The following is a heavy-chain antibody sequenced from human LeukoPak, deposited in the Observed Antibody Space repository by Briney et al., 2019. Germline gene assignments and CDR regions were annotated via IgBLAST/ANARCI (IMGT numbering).Heavy chain of an antibody. V-gene: IGHV4-39*01. CDR2: IYYSGST. D-gene: IGHD3-22*01. CDR3: ATGDYYDSSGYYIGLDMDV. CDR1: GGSISSYY. J-gene: IGHJ6*03. Sequence: SETLSLTCTVSGGSISSYYWGWIRQPPGKGLEWIGSIYYSGSTYYNPSLKSRVTISVDTSKNQFSLKLSSVTAADTAVYYCATGDYYDSSGYYIGLDMDVWGKGTTVTISS.